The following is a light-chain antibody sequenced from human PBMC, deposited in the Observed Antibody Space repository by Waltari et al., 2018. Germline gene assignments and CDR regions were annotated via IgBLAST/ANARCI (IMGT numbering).Light chain of an antibody. CDR1: QSVSNF. Sequence: EIVLTQSPATLSLSPGERATLSCRASQSVSNFLAWYQQKPGQAPRLLIYHASNRATGIPARFSGRGSGTDVTLTISSLEPGDSAVYYCQQRANWPPLTFGGGTRVEI. CDR2: HAS. V-gene: IGKV3-11*01. J-gene: IGKJ4*01. CDR3: QQRANWPPLT.